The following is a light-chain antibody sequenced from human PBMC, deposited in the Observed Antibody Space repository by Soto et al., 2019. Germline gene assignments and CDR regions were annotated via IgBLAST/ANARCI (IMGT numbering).Light chain of an antibody. V-gene: IGLV2-14*01. CDR3: SSYTRSSFYV. Sequence: QSALTQPASVSGSPGQSITISCTGTSSDVGGYNYVSWYQQHPGKAPKLMIYVVSNRPSGVSNRFSGSKSGNTASLTISGLQAEDEADYYCSSYTRSSFYVFGTGTKLTVL. CDR1: SSDVGGYNY. CDR2: VVS. J-gene: IGLJ1*01.